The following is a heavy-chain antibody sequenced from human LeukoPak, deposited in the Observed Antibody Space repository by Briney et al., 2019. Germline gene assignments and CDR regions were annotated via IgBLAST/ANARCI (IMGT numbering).Heavy chain of an antibody. D-gene: IGHD3-10*01. CDR3: ATLRGVEDNMDV. V-gene: IGHV4-61*02. Sequence: SETLSLTCTVSGGSVSSGNYYWSWIRQPAGKGLEWIGRIYTSGSTNYNPSLKSRVTISIDTSKNQISLKLSSVTAADTAVYYCATLRGVEDNMDVWGQGTTVTVSS. J-gene: IGHJ6*02. CDR2: IYTSGST. CDR1: GGSVSSGNYY.